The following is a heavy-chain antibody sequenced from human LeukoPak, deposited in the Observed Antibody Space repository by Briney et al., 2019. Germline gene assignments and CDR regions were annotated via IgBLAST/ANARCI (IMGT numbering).Heavy chain of an antibody. D-gene: IGHD4-17*01. V-gene: IGHV3-74*01. CDR3: ARADYGDYGMDV. CDR1: GFTFSIYW. Sequence: GGSLRLSCAASGFTFSIYWMHWVRQAPGKGLLWVSRIKMDGSSTSYADSVKGRFTISRGNAKNTLYLQINSLRAEDTAVYYCARADYGDYGMDVWGQGTTVTVSS. J-gene: IGHJ6*02. CDR2: IKMDGSST.